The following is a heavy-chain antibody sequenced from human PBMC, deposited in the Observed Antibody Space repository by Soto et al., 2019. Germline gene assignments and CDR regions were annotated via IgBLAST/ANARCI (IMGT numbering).Heavy chain of an antibody. Sequence: QVQLQESGPGLVKPSETLSLTCTVSGGSISSYYWSWIRQPAGKGLEWIGRIYTSGSTNYNPSLKSRVTMSVDTSKNQFSLKLSSVTAADTAVYDCARDGELRVEPSSYWYFDLWGRGTLVTVSS. CDR2: IYTSGST. J-gene: IGHJ2*01. CDR3: ARDGELRVEPSSYWYFDL. CDR1: GGSISSYY. D-gene: IGHD1-7*01. V-gene: IGHV4-4*07.